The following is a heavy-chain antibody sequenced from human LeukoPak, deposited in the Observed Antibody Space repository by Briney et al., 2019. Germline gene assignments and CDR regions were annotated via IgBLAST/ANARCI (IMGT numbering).Heavy chain of an antibody. D-gene: IGHD1-1*01. CDR3: AKGLETESRLDS. CDR1: GFTFRSYW. J-gene: IGHJ4*02. Sequence: GGSLRLSCAASGFTFRSYWMSWVRQAPGKGLEWVSGIRHSDGSTYYADAVKGRFTISSDKSKNTLFLQMNSLRAEDTALYYCAKGLETESRLDSWGQGTLVTVSS. V-gene: IGHV3-23*01. CDR2: IRHSDGST.